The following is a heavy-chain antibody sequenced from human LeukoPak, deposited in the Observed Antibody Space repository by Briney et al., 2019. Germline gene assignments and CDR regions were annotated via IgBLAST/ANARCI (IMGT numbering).Heavy chain of an antibody. V-gene: IGHV4-38-2*02. Sequence: SETLSLTCTVSGYSISSGYYWGWIRRPPGKGLEWIGSIYHSGSTYYSPSLKSRVTISVDTSKNQVSLNLSSVTAADTAVYYCARVAMLRVAFDIWGQGTMVTVSS. J-gene: IGHJ3*02. D-gene: IGHD3-16*01. CDR2: IYHSGST. CDR1: GYSISSGYY. CDR3: ARVAMLRVAFDI.